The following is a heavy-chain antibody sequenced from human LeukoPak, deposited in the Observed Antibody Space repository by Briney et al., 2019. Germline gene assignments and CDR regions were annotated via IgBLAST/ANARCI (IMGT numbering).Heavy chain of an antibody. J-gene: IGHJ6*02. D-gene: IGHD3-10*01. CDR1: GGSISSYY. Sequence: PSETLSLTCTVSGGSISSYYWSWIRQPPGKGLEWIGYIYYSGSTNYNPSLKSRVTISVDTSKNQFSLKLSSVTAADTAVYYCAREVPGITMVRGAIPAYGMDVWGQGTTVTVSS. CDR2: IYYSGST. CDR3: AREVPGITMVRGAIPAYGMDV. V-gene: IGHV4-59*12.